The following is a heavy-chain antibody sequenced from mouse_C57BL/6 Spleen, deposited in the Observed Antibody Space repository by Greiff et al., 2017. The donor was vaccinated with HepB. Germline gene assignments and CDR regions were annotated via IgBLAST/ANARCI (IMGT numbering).Heavy chain of an antibody. CDR2: IHPNSGST. V-gene: IGHV1-64*01. Sequence: QVQLQQPGAELVKPGASVKLSCKASGYTFTSYWMHWVKQRPGQGLEWIGMIHPNSGSTNYNEKFKSKATLTVDKSSSTAYMQLSSLTSEDSAVYYSARGGNYYGPHAMEEWGQGTSVTVSS. J-gene: IGHJ4*01. CDR3: ARGGNYYGPHAMEE. D-gene: IGHD1-2*01. CDR1: GYTFTSYW.